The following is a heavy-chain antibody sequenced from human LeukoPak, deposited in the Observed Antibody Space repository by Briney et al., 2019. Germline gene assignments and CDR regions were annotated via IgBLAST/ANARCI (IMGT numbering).Heavy chain of an antibody. V-gene: IGHV3-48*03. Sequence: GSLRLSCAASGFTFSSYEMNWVRQAPGKGLEWVSYSTSSGGTIYYADSVKGRFTISRDNAKNSLYLQMNSLRAEDTAVYYCAELGITMIGGVWGKGTTVTISS. CDR3: AELGITMIGGV. CDR2: STSSGGTI. CDR1: GFTFSSYE. D-gene: IGHD3-10*02. J-gene: IGHJ6*04.